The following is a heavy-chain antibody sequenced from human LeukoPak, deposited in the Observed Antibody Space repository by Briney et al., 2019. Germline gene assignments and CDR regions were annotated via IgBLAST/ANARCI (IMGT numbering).Heavy chain of an antibody. CDR3: ARDDGSAVSGFDY. Sequence: PSQTLSLTCTVSGGSISSGDYYWGWIRQPPGKGLEWIGYIYYSGSTYYNPSLKSRVTISVDTSKNQFSLKLSSVTAADTGVYYCARDDGSAVSGFDYWGRGTLVTVSS. J-gene: IGHJ4*02. CDR2: IYYSGST. D-gene: IGHD1-26*01. CDR1: GGSISSGDYY. V-gene: IGHV4-30-4*08.